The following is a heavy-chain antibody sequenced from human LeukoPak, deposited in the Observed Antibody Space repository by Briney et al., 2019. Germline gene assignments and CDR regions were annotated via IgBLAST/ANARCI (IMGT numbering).Heavy chain of an antibody. D-gene: IGHD3-10*01. Sequence: GGSLRLSCAAIGFTFSNYAIHWGRQAPGKGLEWVAFISDDGSRQHYADSVKGRFTISRDNSKNTLNLQMNSLRAEDTAVYYCVKDRTGTYTLDYWGQGTLVTVSS. CDR1: GFTFSNYA. J-gene: IGHJ4*02. CDR3: VKDRTGTYTLDY. CDR2: ISDDGSRQ. V-gene: IGHV3-30-3*01.